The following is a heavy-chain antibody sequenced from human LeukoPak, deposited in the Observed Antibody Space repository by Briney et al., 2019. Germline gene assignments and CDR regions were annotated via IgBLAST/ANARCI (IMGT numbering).Heavy chain of an antibody. CDR3: ARDRAVAGHFDY. D-gene: IGHD6-19*01. J-gene: IGHJ4*02. Sequence: ASVKVPCKASGYTFTSYGISWVRQAPGQGLEWMGWISAYNGNTNYAQKLQGRVTMTTDTSTSTAYMELRSLRSDDTAVYYCARDRAVAGHFDYWGQGTLVTVSS. CDR2: ISAYNGNT. CDR1: GYTFTSYG. V-gene: IGHV1-18*01.